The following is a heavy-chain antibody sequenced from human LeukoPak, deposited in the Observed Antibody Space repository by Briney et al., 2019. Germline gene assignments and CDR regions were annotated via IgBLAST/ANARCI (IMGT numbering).Heavy chain of an antibody. CDR2: IKQDGSEK. V-gene: IGHV3-7*01. CDR1: GFTFSTYE. Sequence: PGGSLRLSCAASGFTFSTYEMSWVRQAPGKGLEWVAYIKQDGSEKYYVDSVKGRFTISRDNSKNTLYLQMNSLQAEDTAVYYCARGSYGSSWKTFDYWGQGTLVSVSS. D-gene: IGHD6-13*01. J-gene: IGHJ4*02. CDR3: ARGSYGSSWKTFDY.